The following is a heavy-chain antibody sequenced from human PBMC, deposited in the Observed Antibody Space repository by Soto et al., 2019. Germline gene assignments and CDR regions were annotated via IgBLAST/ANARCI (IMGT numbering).Heavy chain of an antibody. CDR1: GYTFSSYA. CDR3: ARGIAAAGTGYYYYYGMEV. CDR2: IIPIFGTA. V-gene: IGHV1-69*13. J-gene: IGHJ6*02. D-gene: IGHD6-13*01. Sequence: SLKVSCKTSGYTFSSYAISCVRHTNGQGLEWMGGIIPIFGTANYAQKFQGRVTITADESTSTAYMELSSLRSEDTAVYYCARGIAAAGTGYYYYYGMEVWGQGTTVTVSS.